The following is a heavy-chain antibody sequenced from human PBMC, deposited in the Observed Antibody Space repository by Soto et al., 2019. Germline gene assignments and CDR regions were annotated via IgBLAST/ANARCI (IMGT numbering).Heavy chain of an antibody. V-gene: IGHV1-18*04. CDR3: ARDLGNRNYYYYGMDV. CDR2: ISAYNGNT. CDR1: GYTFTSYG. J-gene: IGHJ6*02. D-gene: IGHD3-16*01. Sequence: GASVKVSCKASGYTFTSYGISWVRQAPGQGLEWMGWISAYNGNTNYAQKLQGRVTMTTDTSTSTAYMELRSLRSDDTAVYYCARDLGNRNYYYYGMDVWGQGTTVTVSS.